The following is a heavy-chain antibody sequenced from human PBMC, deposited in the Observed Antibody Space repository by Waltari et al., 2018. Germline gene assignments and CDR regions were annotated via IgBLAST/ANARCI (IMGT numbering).Heavy chain of an antibody. CDR2: VHHSGIT. J-gene: IGHJ4*02. CDR1: GDSIIDYY. CDR3: ATLDYDSSGYYNH. D-gene: IGHD3-22*01. Sequence: VRLQESGPGLVKPSETLSLTCSVSGDSIIDYYWTWIRQSPAKGLEWIGYVHHSGITGYNPSLMSRVTISVDKSMNQFYLRLTSVTSADTAVYYCATLDYDSSGYYNHWGQGSLVTVSS. V-gene: IGHV4-59*01.